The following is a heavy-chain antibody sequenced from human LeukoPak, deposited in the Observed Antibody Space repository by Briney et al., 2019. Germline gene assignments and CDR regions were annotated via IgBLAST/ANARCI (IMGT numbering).Heavy chain of an antibody. D-gene: IGHD7-27*01. CDR3: ARDLAWGAFDY. V-gene: IGHV3-23*01. Sequence: GGSLRLSCAASVLTFSSHGINWVRQAPEKGLEWVSGISPSGSISYYADSVKGRFTISRDDSKSTLSLQMNSLRVEDTAVYYCARDLAWGAFDYWGQGTLVSVSS. CDR1: VLTFSSHG. J-gene: IGHJ4*02. CDR2: ISPSGSIS.